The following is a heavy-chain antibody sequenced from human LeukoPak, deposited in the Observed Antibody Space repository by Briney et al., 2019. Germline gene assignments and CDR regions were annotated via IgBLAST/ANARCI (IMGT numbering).Heavy chain of an antibody. CDR2: ISAYNGNT. J-gene: IGHJ4*02. CDR3: AGSSSYSSGWYMIDY. V-gene: IGHV1-18*01. Sequence: GASVKVSCKASGYTFTSYGISWVRQAPGQGLEWMGWISAYNGNTNYAQKLQGRVTMTTDTSTSTAYMELRSLRSDDTAVYYCAGSSSYSSGWYMIDYWGQGTLVTVSS. CDR1: GYTFTSYG. D-gene: IGHD6-19*01.